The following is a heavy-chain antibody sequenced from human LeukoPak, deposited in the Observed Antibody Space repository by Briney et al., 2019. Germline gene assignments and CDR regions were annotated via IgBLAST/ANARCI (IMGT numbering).Heavy chain of an antibody. CDR2: IKRDGSQK. V-gene: IGHV3-7*01. D-gene: IGHD1-1*01. CDR1: GFSFSSNW. Sequence: PGGSLRLSCAAPGFSFSSNWMGWVRQAPGKGFEWVAHIKRDGSQKYYLDSVKGRFTISRDNAKNSLYLQMNSLRVEDTAVYYCARLGLEVGGPNWFDPWGQGTLVTVSS. CDR3: ARLGLEVGGPNWFDP. J-gene: IGHJ5*02.